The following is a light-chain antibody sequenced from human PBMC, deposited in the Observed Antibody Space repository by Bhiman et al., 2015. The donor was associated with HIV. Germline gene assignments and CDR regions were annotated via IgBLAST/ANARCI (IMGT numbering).Light chain of an antibody. J-gene: IGLJ2*01. Sequence: QSALTQPPSASGSPGQSVTISCTGTSSDVADYNYVSWYRQHPGKAPKLMISEVDKRPSGVPDRFSGSKSGNTASLTVSGLQAEDEADYYCSSFVGSNNLIFAGGTKLTVL. V-gene: IGLV2-8*01. CDR3: SSFVGSNNLI. CDR1: SSDVADYNY. CDR2: EVD.